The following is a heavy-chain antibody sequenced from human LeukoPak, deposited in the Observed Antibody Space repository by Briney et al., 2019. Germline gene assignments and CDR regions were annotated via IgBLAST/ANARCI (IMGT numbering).Heavy chain of an antibody. D-gene: IGHD3-22*01. CDR3: TTDRYYDNSELQFQH. Sequence: RAGPSLSPSCPASGFTLNNAWMSWASHPPGRGREWLGRIKRETDGGTIDYDVTVKGRFTISRDDSRNTLYLQMDSLKIEDTAVYYCTTDRYYDNSELQFQHWGQGTLVTVSS. V-gene: IGHV3-15*01. CDR2: IKRETDGGTI. CDR1: GFTLNNAW. J-gene: IGHJ1*01.